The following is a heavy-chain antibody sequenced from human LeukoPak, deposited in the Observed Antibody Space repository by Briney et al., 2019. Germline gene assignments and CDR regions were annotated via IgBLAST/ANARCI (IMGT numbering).Heavy chain of an antibody. CDR2: IKQDGSEK. V-gene: IGHV3-7*01. J-gene: IGHJ6*03. D-gene: IGHD5-18*01. CDR1: GFTFSSYW. Sequence: GGSLRLSCAASGFTFSSYWMSWVRQAPGKGLEWVANIKQDGSEKYYVDSVKGRFTISRDNAKNSLYLQMNSLRAEDTAVYYCAREDGYSYGYVHYYYYYYMDVWGKGTTVTVSS. CDR3: AREDGYSYGYVHYYYYYYMDV.